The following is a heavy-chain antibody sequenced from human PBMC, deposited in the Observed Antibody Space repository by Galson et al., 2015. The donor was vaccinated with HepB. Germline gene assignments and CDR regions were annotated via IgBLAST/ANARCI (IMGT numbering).Heavy chain of an antibody. CDR3: ARGYDYVWGSSPDAFDI. CDR2: ISGYSGET. V-gene: IGHV1-18*01. CDR1: GYMFAGYG. J-gene: IGHJ3*02. Sequence: SVKVSCKASGYMFAGYGLSWVRRAPGQGLEWMGWISGYSGETVYAQNLQGRVTMTTDASTSTIYMELRGLRSDDTAVYYCARGYDYVWGSSPDAFDIWGQGTIVTVSS. D-gene: IGHD3-16*01.